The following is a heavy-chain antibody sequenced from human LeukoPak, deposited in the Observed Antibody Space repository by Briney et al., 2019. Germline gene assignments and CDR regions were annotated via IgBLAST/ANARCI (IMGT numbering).Heavy chain of an antibody. D-gene: IGHD1-26*01. Sequence: GGSLRLSCAASGFTFSNHGMNWVRQAPGKGLEWVSSITSSSTYTFYADSVKGRFTISRDNARNSLSLQMNSLRAEDTAVYYCARDPYSGTYGNTYYYYMDVWGKGTTVTISS. J-gene: IGHJ6*03. CDR1: GFTFSNHG. V-gene: IGHV3-21*01. CDR3: ARDPYSGTYGNTYYYYMDV. CDR2: ITSSSTYT.